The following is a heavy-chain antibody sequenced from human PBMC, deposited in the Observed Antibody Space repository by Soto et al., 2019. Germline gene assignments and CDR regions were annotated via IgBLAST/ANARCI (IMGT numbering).Heavy chain of an antibody. Sequence: QLQLLESGPGLVKASETLSLTCNVSGGSISTSRSYWAWIRQPPGKGLEWLANIFYSGSTYYNPSLASRVTVSVDTSKNEFSLKLRSVTAADTAVYYCARQPTTGDTDLGFDPWGQGTLVTVSS. J-gene: IGHJ5*02. CDR3: ARQPTTGDTDLGFDP. V-gene: IGHV4-39*01. CDR1: GGSISTSRSY. CDR2: IFYSGST. D-gene: IGHD2-21*01.